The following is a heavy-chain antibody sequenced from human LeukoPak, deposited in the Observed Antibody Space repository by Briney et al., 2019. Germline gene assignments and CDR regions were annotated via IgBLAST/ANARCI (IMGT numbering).Heavy chain of an antibody. CDR2: TYYRSKLYN. CDR3: ARDVNWFDS. CDR1: GDSVSTRSAA. Sequence: SQTLSLTCAVSGDSVSTRSAAWNWIRQSPSRGLEWLGKTYYRSKLYNDYAVSVKGRITVKADTSKNQFSLQLNSVTPEDTAVYFCARDVNWFDSWGQGTLVTVSS. J-gene: IGHJ5*01. V-gene: IGHV6-1*01.